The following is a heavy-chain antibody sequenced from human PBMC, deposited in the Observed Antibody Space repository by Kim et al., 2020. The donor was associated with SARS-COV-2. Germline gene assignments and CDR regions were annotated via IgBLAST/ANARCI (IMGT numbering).Heavy chain of an antibody. CDR2: IYYSGST. D-gene: IGHD3-22*01. Sequence: SETLSLTCTVSGGSISSYYWSWIRQPPGKGLEWIGYIYYSGSTNYNPSLKSRVTISVDTSKNQFSLKLSSVTAADTAVYYCARGGLLDDSSGYYFFRTLNWFDPWGQGTLVTVSS. CDR1: GGSISSYY. CDR3: ARGGLLDDSSGYYFFRTLNWFDP. J-gene: IGHJ5*02. V-gene: IGHV4-59*01.